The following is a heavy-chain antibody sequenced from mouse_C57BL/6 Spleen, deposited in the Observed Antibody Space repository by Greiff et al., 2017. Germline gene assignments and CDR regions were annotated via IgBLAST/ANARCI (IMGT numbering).Heavy chain of an antibody. D-gene: IGHD1-1*01. CDR1: GYTFTSYW. CDR2: IDPSDSYT. J-gene: IGHJ4*01. Sequence: QVQLQQPGAELVMPGASVKLSCKASGYTFTSYWMHWVKQRPGQGLEWIGEIDPSDSYTNYNQKFKGKSTLTVDKSSSTAYMQLSSLTSEDSAVYYCARRSLSTVVAPMDYWGQGTSVTVSS. V-gene: IGHV1-69*01. CDR3: ARRSLSTVVAPMDY.